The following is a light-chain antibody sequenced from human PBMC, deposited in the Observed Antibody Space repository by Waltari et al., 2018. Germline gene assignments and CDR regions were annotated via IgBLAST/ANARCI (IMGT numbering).Light chain of an antibody. V-gene: IGLV2-11*01. CDR3: CSYAGTYTVV. Sequence: QSALTQPRSVSESPGQSVTISCTGTSSDVGAYNYVSWYQQHPGKAPKLMIFDVSSGPSGVSSRFSGSKAGNTASLTSSGLQAEDEADYYCCSYAGTYTVVFGGGTKLTVL. CDR2: DVS. CDR1: SSDVGAYNY. J-gene: IGLJ2*01.